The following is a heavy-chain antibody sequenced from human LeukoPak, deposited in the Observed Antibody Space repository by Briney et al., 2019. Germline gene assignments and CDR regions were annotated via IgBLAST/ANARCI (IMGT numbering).Heavy chain of an antibody. D-gene: IGHD6-19*01. CDR3: ARVDDPYSSGPYYFDY. V-gene: IGHV4-59*01. CDR1: GGSIISYY. J-gene: IGHJ4*02. Sequence: SETLSLTCTVSGGSIISYYWSWIRQPPGKGLEWIGYIYYSGSTNYNPSLKSRVTISVDTSKNQFSLKLSSVTAADTAVYYCARVDDPYSSGPYYFDYWGQGTLVTVSS. CDR2: IYYSGST.